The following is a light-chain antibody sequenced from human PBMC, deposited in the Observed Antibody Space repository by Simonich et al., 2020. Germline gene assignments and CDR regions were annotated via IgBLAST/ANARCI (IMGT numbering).Light chain of an antibody. CDR2: LGS. V-gene: IGKV2-28*01. CDR3: MQSIQLLYT. Sequence: DIVMTQSPLSLPVTPGEPASISTRSSQSLLHSNGYNYLDWYLQKPGQSPQLLIYLGSNRASGVPDRFSRSGSGTDFTMKISTVEAEDVGVYYCMQSIQLLYTFGQGTKLEIK. J-gene: IGKJ2*01. CDR1: QSLLHSNGYNY.